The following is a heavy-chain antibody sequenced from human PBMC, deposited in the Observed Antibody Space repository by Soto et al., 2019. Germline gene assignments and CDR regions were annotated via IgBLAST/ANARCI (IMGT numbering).Heavy chain of an antibody. D-gene: IGHD3-22*01. Sequence: QVQLVQSGAEVKKPGSSVKVSCKASGGTFSSYAISWVRQAPGQGLEWMGGIIPIFGTANYAQKFQGRVTITADESTSTAYMELSSLRSEDTAVYYCATDPPAYYDSSGFFDPWGQGNLVTVSS. J-gene: IGHJ5*02. CDR1: GGTFSSYA. V-gene: IGHV1-69*01. CDR3: ATDPPAYYDSSGFFDP. CDR2: IIPIFGTA.